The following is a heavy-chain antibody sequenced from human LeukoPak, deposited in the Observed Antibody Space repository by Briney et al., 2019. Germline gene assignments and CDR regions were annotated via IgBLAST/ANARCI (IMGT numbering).Heavy chain of an antibody. D-gene: IGHD3-9*01. Sequence: PGGSLRLSCAASGFTFSDYSMNWVRQTPGKGLEWVASTSSGSSWIYYADSVRGRFTISRDNAKNSLYLQMNSLRAEDTAVYYCARVDSAFDYWGQGTLVTVSS. CDR1: GFTFSDYS. CDR3: ARVDSAFDY. V-gene: IGHV3-21*01. CDR2: TSSGSSWI. J-gene: IGHJ4*02.